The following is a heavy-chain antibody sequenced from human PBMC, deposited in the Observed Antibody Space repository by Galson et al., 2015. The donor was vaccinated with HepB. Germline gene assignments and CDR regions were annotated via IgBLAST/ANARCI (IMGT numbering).Heavy chain of an antibody. CDR1: GFTFSTYS. CDR2: IGTAGDT. Sequence: SLRLSCAASGFTFSTYSMNWVRQVTGKGLEWVSSIGTAGDTYYPGSVKGRFTISRENAKKSLYLQMNSLRAGDTAVYFCAREAGGALDYWGQGTLVTVSS. J-gene: IGHJ4*02. CDR3: AREAGGALDY. D-gene: IGHD1-26*01. V-gene: IGHV3-13*04.